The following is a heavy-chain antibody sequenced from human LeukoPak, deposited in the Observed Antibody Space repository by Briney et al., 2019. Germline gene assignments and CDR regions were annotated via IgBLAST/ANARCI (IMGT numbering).Heavy chain of an antibody. Sequence: SETLSLTCTVPGGSISSYYWSWIRQPPGKGLEWIGYIYYSGSTNYNPSLKSRVTISVDTSKNQFSLKLSSVTAADTAVYYCARHMIRSSGWYGDYYYGMDVWGQGTTVTVSS. CDR1: GGSISSYY. D-gene: IGHD6-19*01. V-gene: IGHV4-59*08. J-gene: IGHJ6*02. CDR2: IYYSGST. CDR3: ARHMIRSSGWYGDYYYGMDV.